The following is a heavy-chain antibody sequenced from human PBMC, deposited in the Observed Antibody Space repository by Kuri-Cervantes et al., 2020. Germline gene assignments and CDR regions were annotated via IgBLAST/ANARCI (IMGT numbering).Heavy chain of an antibody. J-gene: IGHJ4*02. CDR2: ISSSGSTI. CDR3: AIILTAYSSGWFDY. Sequence: GGSLRLSCAASRFTFSDYYMSWIRQAPGKGLEWVSYISSSGSTIYYADSVKGRFTISRDNAKNSLYLQMNSLRAEDTAVYYCAIILTAYSSGWFDYWGQGTLVTVSS. CDR1: RFTFSDYY. D-gene: IGHD6-19*01. V-gene: IGHV3-11*04.